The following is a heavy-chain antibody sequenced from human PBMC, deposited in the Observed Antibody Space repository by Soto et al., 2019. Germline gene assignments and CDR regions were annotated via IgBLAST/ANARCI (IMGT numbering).Heavy chain of an antibody. CDR1: GFTFGDYA. J-gene: IGHJ4*02. V-gene: IGHV3-49*04. CDR2: IRSKAYGGTT. D-gene: IGHD3-22*01. CDR3: TRITMIVVVHIDY. Sequence: GGSLRLSCTASGFTFGDYAMSWVRQAPGKGLEWAGFIRSKAYGGTTEYAASVKGRFTISRDDSKSIAYLQMNSLKTEDTAVYYCTRITMIVVVHIDYWGQGTLVTVSS.